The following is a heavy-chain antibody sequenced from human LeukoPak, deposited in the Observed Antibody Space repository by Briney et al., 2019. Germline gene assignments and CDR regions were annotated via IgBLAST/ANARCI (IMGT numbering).Heavy chain of an antibody. CDR3: ARGKADSSSWSDAFDI. CDR2: IYSGGST. V-gene: IGHV3-53*01. Sequence: GGSLRLSCAASGFTVSSNYMSWVRQAPGKGLEWVSVIYSGGSTYYADSVKGRFTISRDNSKNTLYLQMNSLRAEDTAVYYCARGKADSSSWSDAFDIWGQGIMVTVSS. J-gene: IGHJ3*02. CDR1: GFTVSSNY. D-gene: IGHD6-13*01.